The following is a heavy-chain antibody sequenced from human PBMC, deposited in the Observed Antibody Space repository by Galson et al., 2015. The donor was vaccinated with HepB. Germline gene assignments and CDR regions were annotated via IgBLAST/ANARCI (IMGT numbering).Heavy chain of an antibody. CDR3: AATSRRITMVRGVRPGPQIPFDD. J-gene: IGHJ4*02. Sequence: QSGAEVKKPGESLRISCTGSGYSFTSYWISWVRQMPGKGLEWMGRIDPSDSYTNYSPSFQCHVTISADKSISTAYLQWSSLKASDTAMYYCAATSRRITMVRGVRPGPQIPFDDWGQGTLVTVSS. V-gene: IGHV5-10-1*01. CDR1: GYSFTSYW. D-gene: IGHD3-10*01. CDR2: IDPSDSYT.